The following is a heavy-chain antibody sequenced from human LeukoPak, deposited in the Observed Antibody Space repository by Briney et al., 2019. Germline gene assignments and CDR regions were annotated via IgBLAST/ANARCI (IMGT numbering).Heavy chain of an antibody. CDR3: ARHGLFSGYCRSTSCPATNWYFDL. CDR1: GGSISSYY. D-gene: IGHD2-2*01. J-gene: IGHJ2*01. V-gene: IGHV4-59*08. CDR2: IYYSGST. Sequence: SETLSLTCTVSGGSISSYYWSWIRQPPGKGLEWIGYIYYSGSTNYNPSLKSRVTISVDTSKNQFSLKLSSVTAADTAAYYCARHGLFSGYCRSTSCPATNWYFDLWGRGTLVTVSS.